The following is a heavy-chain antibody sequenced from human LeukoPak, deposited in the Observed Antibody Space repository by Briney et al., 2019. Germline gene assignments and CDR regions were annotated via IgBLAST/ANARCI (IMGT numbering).Heavy chain of an antibody. V-gene: IGHV4-61*05. J-gene: IGHJ6*03. CDR2: IYYSGST. D-gene: IGHD2-15*01. CDR1: GVSISSSNSY. Sequence: SSETLSLTCTVSGVSISSSNSYWGWIRQPPGKGLEWIGYIYYSGSTNYNPSLKSRATISVDTSKNQFSLKLSSVTAADTAVYYCARSVEGYCSGGSCYSYYYYMDVWGKGTTVTVSS. CDR3: ARSVEGYCSGGSCYSYYYYMDV.